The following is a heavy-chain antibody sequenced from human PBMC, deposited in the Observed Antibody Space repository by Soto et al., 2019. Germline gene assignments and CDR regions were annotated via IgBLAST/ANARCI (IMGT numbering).Heavy chain of an antibody. J-gene: IGHJ6*02. CDR3: ATDLPDHKGYYYGMDV. CDR1: GYTLTELS. V-gene: IGHV1-24*01. D-gene: IGHD2-2*01. CDR2: FDPEDGET. Sequence: GASVKVSCKVSGYTLTELSMHWVRQAPGKGLEWMGGFDPEDGETIYAQKFQGRVTMTEDTSTDTAYMELSSLRSEDTAVYYRATDLPDHKGYYYGMDVWGQGTTVTVSS.